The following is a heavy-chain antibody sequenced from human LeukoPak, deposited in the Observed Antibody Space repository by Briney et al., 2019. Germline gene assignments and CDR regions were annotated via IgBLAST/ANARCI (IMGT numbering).Heavy chain of an antibody. J-gene: IGHJ4*02. CDR1: GFTFSSYS. D-gene: IGHD3-3*01. Sequence: GGSLRLSCAASGFTFSSYSMNWVRQAPGKGLEWVSSISSSSSYIYYADSVKGRFTISRDNAKNSLYLQMNSLRAEDTAVYYCARAGDYDFWSGEGGYFDYWGQGTLVTVSS. CDR3: ARAGDYDFWSGEGGYFDY. CDR2: ISSSSSYI. V-gene: IGHV3-21*01.